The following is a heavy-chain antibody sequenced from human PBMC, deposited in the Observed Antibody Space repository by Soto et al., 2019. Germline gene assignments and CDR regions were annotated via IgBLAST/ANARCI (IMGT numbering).Heavy chain of an antibody. V-gene: IGHV3-30-3*01. Sequence: QVQLVESGGGVVQPGRSLRLSCAASGFTFSSYAMHWVRQAPGKGLEWVAVISYDGSNKYYADSVKGRFTISRDNSKNKLYLQMSGLRAEDTAVYYCARDSDYYFDYWGQGTLVTVSS. CDR3: ARDSDYYFDY. J-gene: IGHJ4*02. D-gene: IGHD2-21*02. CDR2: ISYDGSNK. CDR1: GFTFSSYA.